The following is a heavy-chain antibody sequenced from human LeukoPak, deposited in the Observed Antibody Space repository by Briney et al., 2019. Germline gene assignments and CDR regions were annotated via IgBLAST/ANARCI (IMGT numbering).Heavy chain of an antibody. CDR2: IHTSGST. V-gene: IGHV4-4*07. CDR3: AREGSRGYCSSTSCSVQH. Sequence: SETLSLTCTVSGGSISSYYWNWIRQPAGKGLEWIGRIHTSGSTNYNPSLKSRVTMSVDTSKNQFSLKLSSVTAADTAVYYCAREGSRGYCSSTSCSVQHWGQGTLVTVSS. D-gene: IGHD2-2*01. CDR1: GGSISSYY. J-gene: IGHJ1*01.